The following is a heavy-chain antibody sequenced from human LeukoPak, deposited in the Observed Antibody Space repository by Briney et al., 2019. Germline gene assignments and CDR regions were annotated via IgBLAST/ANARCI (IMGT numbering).Heavy chain of an antibody. V-gene: IGHV1-8*03. Sequence: GASVKVSCKASGYTFTSYDINWVRQATGQGLEWMGWMNPNSGNTGYAQKFQGRVTITRNTPISTAYMELSSLRSEDTAVYYCARASYSSSSVHAFDIWGQGTMVTVSS. CDR2: MNPNSGNT. D-gene: IGHD6-6*01. CDR3: ARASYSSSSVHAFDI. J-gene: IGHJ3*02. CDR1: GYTFTSYD.